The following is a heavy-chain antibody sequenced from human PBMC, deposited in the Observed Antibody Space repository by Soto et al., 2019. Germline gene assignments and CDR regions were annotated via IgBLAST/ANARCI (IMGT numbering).Heavy chain of an antibody. D-gene: IGHD5-18*01. V-gene: IGHV4-59*08. CDR2: IYYSGST. CDR3: ARLVWSYGTWFDP. Sequence: QVQLQESGPGLVKPSETLSLTCTVSGGSISSYYWSWIRQPPGKGLEWIGYIYYSGSTNYNPSLQSRVTISVDTSKNPFSLKLSSVTAADTAVYYCARLVWSYGTWFDPWGQGTLVTVSS. CDR1: GGSISSYY. J-gene: IGHJ5*02.